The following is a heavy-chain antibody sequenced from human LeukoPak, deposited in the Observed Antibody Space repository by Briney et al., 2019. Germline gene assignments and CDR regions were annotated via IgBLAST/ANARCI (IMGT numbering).Heavy chain of an antibody. CDR2: IYYRGST. J-gene: IGHJ3*02. Sequence: SETLSLTCTVSGGSISSYYWSWIRQPPGKGLEWIGYIYYRGSTNYNPSLKSRVTISVDTSKNQFSLKLSSVTAADTAVYHCARVRGVTGTTSAFDIWGQGTLVTVSS. D-gene: IGHD1-14*01. CDR1: GGSISSYY. V-gene: IGHV4-59*08. CDR3: ARVRGVTGTTSAFDI.